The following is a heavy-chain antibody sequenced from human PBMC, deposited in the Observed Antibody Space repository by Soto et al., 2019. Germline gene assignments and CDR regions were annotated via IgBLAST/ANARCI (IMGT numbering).Heavy chain of an antibody. CDR1: GGSFSGYY. V-gene: IGHV4-34*01. CDR2: INHSGST. Sequence: QVQLQQWGAGLLKPSETLSLTCAVYGGSFSGYYWSWIRQPPGKGLEWIGEINHSGSTNYNPSLKSRVTISADTSKNQFSLKLSSVTAADTAVYYCARGNGPNWFDPWGQGTLVTVSS. D-gene: IGHD1-1*01. CDR3: ARGNGPNWFDP. J-gene: IGHJ5*02.